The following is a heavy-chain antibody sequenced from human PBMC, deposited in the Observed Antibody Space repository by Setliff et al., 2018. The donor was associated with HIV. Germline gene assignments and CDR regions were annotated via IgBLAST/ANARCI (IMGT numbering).Heavy chain of an antibody. CDR1: GYSISSDNY. CDR3: ARGGSGTYYNEIGY. CDR2: IYHSGST. D-gene: IGHD3-10*01. J-gene: IGHJ4*02. Sequence: PSETLSLTCTVSGYSISSDNYWGWIRQPPGKGLEWIGSIYHSGSTYYNPSLKSRVTISVDTSKNQFSLKLSSVTAADTAVYYCARGGSGTYYNEIGYWGQGTLVTVS. V-gene: IGHV4-38-2*02.